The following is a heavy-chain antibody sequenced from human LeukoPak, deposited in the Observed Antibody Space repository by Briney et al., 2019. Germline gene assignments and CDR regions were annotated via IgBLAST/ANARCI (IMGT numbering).Heavy chain of an antibody. CDR3: ARGGTLRLGELSSGY. Sequence: ASVKVSCKASGYTFTSYYMHWVRQAPGQGLEWMGIINPSGGSTSYAQKFQGRVTMTRDMSTSTAYMELSRLRSDDTAVYYCARGGTLRLGELSSGYWGQGTLVTVSS. J-gene: IGHJ4*02. CDR1: GYTFTSYY. V-gene: IGHV1-46*01. CDR2: INPSGGST. D-gene: IGHD3-16*02.